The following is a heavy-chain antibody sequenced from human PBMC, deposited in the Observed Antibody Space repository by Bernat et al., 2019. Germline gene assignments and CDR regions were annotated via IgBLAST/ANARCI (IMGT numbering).Heavy chain of an antibody. J-gene: IGHJ4*02. CDR1: GGSISSSSYY. V-gene: IGHV4-39*01. CDR3: ARGRDYYDSSGPFDY. D-gene: IGHD3-22*01. CDR2: IYYSGST. Sequence: QLQLQESGPGLVKPSETLSLTCTVSGGSISSSSYYWGWIRQPPGKGLEWIGSIYYSGSTYYNPSLKSRVTMSVDTSKNQFSLKLSSVTAADTAVYYCARGRDYYDSSGPFDYWGQGTLVTVSS.